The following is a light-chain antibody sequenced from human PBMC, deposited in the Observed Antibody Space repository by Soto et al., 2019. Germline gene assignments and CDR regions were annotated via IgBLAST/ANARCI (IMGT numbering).Light chain of an antibody. Sequence: QSVWTQPPSVSAAPGQKVTISCSGSSSNIGNNYVSWYQQLPGTAPKLLIYDNNKRPSGIPDRFSGSKSGTSATLGITGLQTGDEAEYYCGTWDSSLSAGVFGGGTKLTVL. J-gene: IGLJ3*02. CDR2: DNN. CDR1: SSNIGNNY. CDR3: GTWDSSLSAGV. V-gene: IGLV1-51*01.